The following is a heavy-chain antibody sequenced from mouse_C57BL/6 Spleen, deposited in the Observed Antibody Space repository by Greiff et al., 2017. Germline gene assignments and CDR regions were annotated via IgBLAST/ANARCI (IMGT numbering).Heavy chain of an antibody. CDR1: GYTFTSYW. J-gene: IGHJ3*01. V-gene: IGHV1-55*01. D-gene: IGHD3-2*02. CDR2: IYPGSGST. CDR3: ARDSSGYPWFAY. Sequence: VQLQQPGAELVKPGASVKMSCKASGYTFTSYWITWVKQRPGQGLEWIGDIYPGSGSTNYNEKFKSKATLTVDTSSSTAYMQLSSLTSEYSAVYYCARDSSGYPWFAYWGQGTLVTVSA.